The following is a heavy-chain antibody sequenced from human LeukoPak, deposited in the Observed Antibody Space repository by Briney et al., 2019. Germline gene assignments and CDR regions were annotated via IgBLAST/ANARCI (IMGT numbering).Heavy chain of an antibody. CDR2: ISYDGSNK. Sequence: GGSLRLSCAASGFTFSGYSIHWVRQAPGKGLEWVAVISYDGSNKYYADSVKGRFTISRDNSKNTLYLQMNSLRPEDTAVYYCARGGYGLGSYFYFYGMDVWGQGTTVTVSS. V-gene: IGHV3-30-3*01. J-gene: IGHJ6*02. D-gene: IGHD3-10*01. CDR1: GFTFSGYS. CDR3: ARGGYGLGSYFYFYGMDV.